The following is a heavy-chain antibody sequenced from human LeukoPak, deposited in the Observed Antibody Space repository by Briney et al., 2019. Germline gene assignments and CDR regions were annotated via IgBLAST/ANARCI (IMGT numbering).Heavy chain of an antibody. V-gene: IGHV4-39*07. J-gene: IGHJ6*02. D-gene: IGHD2-15*01. CDR3: ALVAATYGMDV. CDR1: GGSISSSSYY. Sequence: SETLTLTCTVSGGSISSSSYYWGWIRQPPGKGLEWIGSIYYSGSTYYNPSLKSRVTISVDTSKNQFSLKLSSVTAADTAVYYCALVAATYGMDVWGQGTTVTVSS. CDR2: IYYSGST.